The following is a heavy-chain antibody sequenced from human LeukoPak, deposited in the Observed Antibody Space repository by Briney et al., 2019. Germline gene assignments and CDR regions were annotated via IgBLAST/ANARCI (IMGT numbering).Heavy chain of an antibody. J-gene: IGHJ6*04. D-gene: IGHD3-10*02. CDR1: GFSFSTYE. CDR3: AELGITMIGGV. V-gene: IGHV3-48*03. CDR2: ISASGQTI. Sequence: GGSLRLSCAASGFSFSTYEFHWVGQAPGKGLEGVSYISASGQTIYYADSVKGRFTIYRDNAKNSLYLQMNSLRAEDTAVYYCAELGITMIGGVWGKGTTVTISS.